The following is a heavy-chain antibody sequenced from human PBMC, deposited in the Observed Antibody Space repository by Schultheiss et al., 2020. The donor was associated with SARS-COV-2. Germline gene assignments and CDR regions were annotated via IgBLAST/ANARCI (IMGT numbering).Heavy chain of an antibody. V-gene: IGHV3-23*01. D-gene: IGHD5-12*01. Sequence: GGSLRLSCAASGFTFSSYEMNWVRQAPGKGLEWVSAITGSGDAATYADSVKGRFTVSRDNSKDTLYLQMNSLRAEDTAVYYCAREDIVATIGIDYWGQGTLVTVSS. CDR3: AREDIVATIGIDY. J-gene: IGHJ4*02. CDR1: GFTFSSYE. CDR2: ITGSGDAA.